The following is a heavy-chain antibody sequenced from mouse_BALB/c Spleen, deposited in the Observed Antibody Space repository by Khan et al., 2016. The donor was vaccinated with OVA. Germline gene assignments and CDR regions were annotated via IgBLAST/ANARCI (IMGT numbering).Heavy chain of an antibody. D-gene: IGHD1-2*01. V-gene: IGHV3-2*02. CDR3: ARTARIKY. CDR1: GYSITSGYG. CDR2: ISYSGST. Sequence: EVQLQESGPGLVKPSQSLSLTCTVTGYSITSGYGWNWIRQFPGNKLEWMGYISYSGSTNYNPTLKSRIPITRDTSKNQFFLQLNSVTTEDTATYYCARTARIKYWGQGTTLTVSS. J-gene: IGHJ2*01.